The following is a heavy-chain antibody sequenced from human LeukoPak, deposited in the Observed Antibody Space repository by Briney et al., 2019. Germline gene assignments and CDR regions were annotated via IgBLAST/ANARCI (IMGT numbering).Heavy chain of an antibody. CDR2: IYYSGST. CDR3: ARGGTNYYYYGMDV. V-gene: IGHV4-59*01. CDR1: GGSISSYY. Sequence: SETLFLTCTVSGGSISSYYWSWIRQPPGKGLEWIGYIYYSGSTNYNPSLKSRVTISVDTSKNQFSLKLSSVTAADTAVYYCARGGTNYYYYGMDVWGQGTTVTVSS. D-gene: IGHD2-15*01. J-gene: IGHJ6*02.